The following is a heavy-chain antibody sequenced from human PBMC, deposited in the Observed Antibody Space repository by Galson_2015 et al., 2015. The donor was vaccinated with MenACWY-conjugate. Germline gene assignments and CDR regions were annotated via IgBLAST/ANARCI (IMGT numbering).Heavy chain of an antibody. D-gene: IGHD6-19*01. Sequence: SLRLSCAASGFTFSSYAMSWVRQAPGKGLEWVSGISGSGGSTYYADSVKGRFTISRDNSKNTLYLQMNSLRAEDTAVYYCAKGAQWLTLIDYWGQGTLVTVSS. CDR2: ISGSGGST. V-gene: IGHV3-23*01. CDR3: AKGAQWLTLIDY. CDR1: GFTFSSYA. J-gene: IGHJ4*02.